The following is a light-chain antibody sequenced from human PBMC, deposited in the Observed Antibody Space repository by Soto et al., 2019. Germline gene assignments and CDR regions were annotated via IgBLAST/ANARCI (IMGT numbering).Light chain of an antibody. V-gene: IGKV3-15*01. Sequence: EIGVTQSPATLSVSPGERATLSCRASQSVSTNLAWYQHKPGQAPSLLIYGASTRATGIPARFSGSGSGTEFTLTISSLQSEDFAVYYCQQYNNWPPLTFGGGTKVEIK. CDR1: QSVSTN. CDR3: QQYNNWPPLT. CDR2: GAS. J-gene: IGKJ4*01.